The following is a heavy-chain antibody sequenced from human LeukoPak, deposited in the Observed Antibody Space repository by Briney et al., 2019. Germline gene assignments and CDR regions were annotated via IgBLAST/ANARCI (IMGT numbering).Heavy chain of an antibody. Sequence: SETLSLTCAVSGGSISSSNWWSWVRQPPGKGLEWIGEIYHSGSTNYKPSLKSRVTISIDTSKNQFSLNLTSVTAADTAVYYCARDGYSGNDGLWGQGTLVTVSS. CDR1: GGSISSSNW. CDR3: ARDGYSGNDGL. D-gene: IGHD5-12*01. V-gene: IGHV4-4*02. CDR2: IYHSGST. J-gene: IGHJ4*02.